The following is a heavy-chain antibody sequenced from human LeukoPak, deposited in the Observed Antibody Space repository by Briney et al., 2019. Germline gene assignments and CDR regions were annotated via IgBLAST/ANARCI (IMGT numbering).Heavy chain of an antibody. CDR2: INPNSGGT. V-gene: IGHV1-2*02. CDR1: GYTFTSYG. CDR3: ARVSYSGSSPDYFDY. D-gene: IGHD1-26*01. Sequence: ASVKVSCKASGYTFTSYGISWVRQAPGQGLEWMGWINPNSGGTNYAQKFQGRVTMTRDTSISTAYMELSRLRSDDTAVYYCARVSYSGSSPDYFDYWGQGTLVTVSS. J-gene: IGHJ4*02.